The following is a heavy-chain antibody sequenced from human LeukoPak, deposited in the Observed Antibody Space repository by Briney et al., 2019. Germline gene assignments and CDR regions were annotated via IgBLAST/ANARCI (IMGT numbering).Heavy chain of an antibody. CDR2: ISWNSGSI. D-gene: IGHD3-10*01. CDR3: AKDSAYGVRQMGMDV. J-gene: IGHJ6*02. Sequence: GRSLRLSCAGSGFTFDDYAMHWVRQAPGKGLEWVSGISWNSGSIDYADSVKGRFTISRDNAKNSLYLQMNSLRAEDTALYYCAKDSAYGVRQMGMDVWGQGTTVTVSS. CDR1: GFTFDDYA. V-gene: IGHV3-9*01.